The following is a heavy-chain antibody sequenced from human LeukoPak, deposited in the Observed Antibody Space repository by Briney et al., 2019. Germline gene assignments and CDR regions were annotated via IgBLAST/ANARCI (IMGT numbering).Heavy chain of an antibody. CDR3: ARAVITMVRGVIILQAFGI. D-gene: IGHD3-10*01. Sequence: GGSLRLSCAASGFTFSSYEMNWVRQAPGKGLEWVSYISSSGSTIYYADSVKGRFTISRDNAKNSLYLQMNSLRAEDTAVYYCARAVITMVRGVIILQAFGIWGQGTMVTVSS. CDR1: GFTFSSYE. V-gene: IGHV3-48*03. CDR2: ISSSGSTI. J-gene: IGHJ3*02.